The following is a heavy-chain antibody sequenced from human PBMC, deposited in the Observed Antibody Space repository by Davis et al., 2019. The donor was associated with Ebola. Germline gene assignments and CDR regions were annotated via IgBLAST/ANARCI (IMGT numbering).Heavy chain of an antibody. D-gene: IGHD2-2*01. Sequence: GESLKISCAASGFAFSNYAMSWVRQAPGKGLEWVSGTSGSGASTYYADSVQGRFTISRDKSKSTMYLLMNNLAADDTAVYYCAKDRNGIVPASLDSWGQGTLVTVSS. V-gene: IGHV3-23*01. J-gene: IGHJ4*02. CDR3: AKDRNGIVPASLDS. CDR1: GFAFSNYA. CDR2: TSGSGAST.